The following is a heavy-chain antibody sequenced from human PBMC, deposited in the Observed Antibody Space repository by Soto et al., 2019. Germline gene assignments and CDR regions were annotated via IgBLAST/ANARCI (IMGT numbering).Heavy chain of an antibody. V-gene: IGHV3-13*05. J-gene: IGHJ6*02. CDR2: ISAAGDP. CDR1: GFTFRNYD. CDR3: ARTDRDFYGLDV. Sequence: EVQLVESGGGLVQPGGSLRLSCEASGFTFRNYDMHWVRQGTGKGLEWVSGISAAGDPDYADSVEGRFTISRENAQNSLFPQNNRLRVGDTAVYYCARTDRDFYGLDVWGQGTTVIVSS.